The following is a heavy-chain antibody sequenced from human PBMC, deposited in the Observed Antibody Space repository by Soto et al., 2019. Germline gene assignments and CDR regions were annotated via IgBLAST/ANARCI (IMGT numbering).Heavy chain of an antibody. CDR1: VFTFSAYV. D-gene: IGHD6-13*01. J-gene: IGHJ4*02. CDR3: AKLTAA. V-gene: IGHV3-23*01. CDR2: ITSSGGGT. Sequence: EVEVLESGGGLVQPGGSLRLSCAASVFTFSAYVMSWVRQAPGKGLEWVSSITSSGGGTYYADSVKGRFTVSRDNSKNTVYLQMNSLRDEDTAVYYWAKLTAAWGQGTLVTVSS.